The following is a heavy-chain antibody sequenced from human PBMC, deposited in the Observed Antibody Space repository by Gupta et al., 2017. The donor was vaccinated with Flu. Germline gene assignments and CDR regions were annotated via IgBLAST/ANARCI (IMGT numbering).Heavy chain of an antibody. D-gene: IGHD4-17*01. CDR2: ISHTGDKT. J-gene: IGHJ4*02. Sequence: VQLLESGGDLVQPGGSLRLSCSASEDTFRIYAMAWVRQAPGKGLEWVSGISHTGDKTYHADSVKGRFTISRDKSKRTLFLKMDSLRADDTAVYVCAFQGIYGRPSDDWGQGSQVGVSS. CDR3: AFQGIYGRPSDD. CDR1: EDTFRIYA. V-gene: IGHV3-23*01.